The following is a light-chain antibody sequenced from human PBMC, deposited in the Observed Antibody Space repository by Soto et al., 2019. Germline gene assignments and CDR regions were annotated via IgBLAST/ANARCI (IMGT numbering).Light chain of an antibody. CDR2: GAS. CDR3: QQYHHWPVT. J-gene: IGKJ4*01. Sequence: IVMTQPPATLSVSPGEPATLSCRASQSIGTNLAWYQHTPGQAPRLLISGASTGATGLPSRFSGSGSGTDFTLTINSLQSEDVAVYYCQQYHHWPVTFGGGTKV. CDR1: QSIGTN. V-gene: IGKV3-15*01.